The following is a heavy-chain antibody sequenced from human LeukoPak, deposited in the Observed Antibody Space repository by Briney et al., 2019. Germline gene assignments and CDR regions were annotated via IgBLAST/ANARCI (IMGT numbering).Heavy chain of an antibody. J-gene: IGHJ4*02. CDR3: ATSVGTTGTT. CDR1: AGSISSYY. D-gene: IGHD1-1*01. Sequence: PSETLSLTCTASAGSISSYYWTWLRQSPGKGLEWIGYIYYTGTTKYNPSLTSRVTISIDTSKNQFSLKLSSVTAADTAVYYCATSVGTTGTTWGQGTLVIVSS. V-gene: IGHV4-59*08. CDR2: IYYTGTT.